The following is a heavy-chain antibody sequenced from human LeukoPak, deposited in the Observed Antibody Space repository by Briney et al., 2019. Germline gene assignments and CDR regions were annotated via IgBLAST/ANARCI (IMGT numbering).Heavy chain of an antibody. J-gene: IGHJ4*02. CDR1: GFTFNNYA. CDR3: ASLGTYYDSSGYHYFDY. D-gene: IGHD3-22*01. Sequence: GGSLRLSCTASGFTFNNYAMTWVRQAPGKGLEWVSYTSSSGSTIYYADSVKGRFTISRDNAKNSLYLQMNSLRAEDTAVYYCASLGTYYDSSGYHYFDYGGQGTLVTVSS. V-gene: IGHV3-48*03. CDR2: TSSSGSTI.